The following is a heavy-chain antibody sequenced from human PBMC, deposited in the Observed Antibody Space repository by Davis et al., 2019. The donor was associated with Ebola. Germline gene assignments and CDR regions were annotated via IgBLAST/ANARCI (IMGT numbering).Heavy chain of an antibody. CDR1: GAFVSSGGYS. CDR3: AREHEDYYYYGMDV. J-gene: IGHJ6*04. CDR2: LYYSGST. V-gene: IGHV4-31*11. Sequence: SETLSLTCVVSGAFVSSGGYSWIWIRQHPGKGLEWIGYLYYSGSTYYNPSLKSRVTISVDTSKNQFSLKLSSVTAADTAVYYCAREHEDYYYYGMDVWGKGTTVTVSS.